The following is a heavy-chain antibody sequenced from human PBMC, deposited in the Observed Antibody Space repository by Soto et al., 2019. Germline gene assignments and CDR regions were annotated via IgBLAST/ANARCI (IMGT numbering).Heavy chain of an antibody. Sequence: SVKVSCKASGGTFSSYAISWVRQAPGQGLEWMEGIIPIFGTANYAQKFQGRVTITADESTSTAYMELSSLRSEDTAVYYCARATLGDILTGYYKNYFDYWGQGTLVTVSS. CDR3: ARATLGDILTGYYKNYFDY. D-gene: IGHD3-9*01. CDR2: IIPIFGTA. CDR1: GGTFSSYA. V-gene: IGHV1-69*13. J-gene: IGHJ4*02.